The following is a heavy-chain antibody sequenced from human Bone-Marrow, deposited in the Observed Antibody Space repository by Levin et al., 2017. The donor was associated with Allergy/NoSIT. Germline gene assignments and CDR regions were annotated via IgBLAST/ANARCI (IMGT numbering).Heavy chain of an antibody. CDR3: ARVWGSGWYNSRDV. V-gene: IGHV4-34*01. J-gene: IGHJ6*04. CDR2: SDHNGKT. CDR1: GMSFSGDF. D-gene: IGHD6-19*01. Sequence: PSETLSLTCAVHGMSFSGDFWSWIRQSPEKGLEGIGKSDHNGKTQYNPSLRSLVSISVDESTKQFSLKMTSLTAADTGVYYCARVWGSGWYNSRDVWGKGTTVIVSS.